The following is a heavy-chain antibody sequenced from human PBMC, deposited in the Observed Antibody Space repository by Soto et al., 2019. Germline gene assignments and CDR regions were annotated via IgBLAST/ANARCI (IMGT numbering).Heavy chain of an antibody. CDR1: GFSLSTSGVG. D-gene: IGHD5-18*01. CDR2: IYWTDDK. J-gene: IGHJ4*02. CDR3: AHSGYSDGYGGKFDY. Sequence: QITLKESGPTLVKPTQTLTLTFTFSGFSLSTSGVGVGWIRQPPGKTLEWLALIYWTDDKRYRPSLKSRLTITKDTSKNQVVLTMTNMDPIDTATYYGAHSGYSDGYGGKFDYWGQGNLGTVSS. V-gene: IGHV2-5*01.